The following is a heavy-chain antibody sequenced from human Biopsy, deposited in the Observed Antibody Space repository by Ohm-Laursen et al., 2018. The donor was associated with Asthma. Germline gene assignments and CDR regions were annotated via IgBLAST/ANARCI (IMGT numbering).Heavy chain of an antibody. J-gene: IGHJ4*02. V-gene: IGHV1-69*01. Sequence: SSVKVSCKSLGGTFNTYVIGWVRQAPGQGLEWMGGITSVFGTTTYPQKFQDRVTITADDSTSTVYMELSSLRSEDTAVYYCARKAGSCTSRTCYSLDFWGQGTLVTVSS. D-gene: IGHD2-2*01. CDR2: ITSVFGTT. CDR3: ARKAGSCTSRTCYSLDF. CDR1: GGTFNTYV.